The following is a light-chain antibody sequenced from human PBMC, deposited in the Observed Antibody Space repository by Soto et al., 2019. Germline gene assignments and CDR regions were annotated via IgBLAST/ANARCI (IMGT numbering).Light chain of an antibody. V-gene: IGKV3-15*01. Sequence: EIVMTQSPATLSVSPGARAPLSCRASQSVSSNLAWYPQNPGQAPRLLIYGASTRATGIPARFSGSGSGTEFTLTISSLQSEDFAVYYCQQYNNWTWTFGQGTRWIS. CDR1: QSVSSN. J-gene: IGKJ1*01. CDR2: GAS. CDR3: QQYNNWTWT.